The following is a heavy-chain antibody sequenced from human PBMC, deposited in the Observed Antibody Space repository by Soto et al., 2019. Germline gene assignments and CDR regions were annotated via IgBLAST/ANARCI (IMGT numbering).Heavy chain of an antibody. CDR2: IWYDGSNK. D-gene: IGHD5-12*01. V-gene: IGHV3-33*01. CDR1: GFNFSSYG. J-gene: IGHJ4*02. Sequence: PGGSLRLSCAASGFNFSSYGMHWVRQAPGKGLEWVAVIWYDGSNKYYADSVKGRFTISRDNSKNTLYLQMNSLRAEDTAVYYCARLGRWLQFPPSFALDYWGQGTLVTVSS. CDR3: ARLGRWLQFPPSFALDY.